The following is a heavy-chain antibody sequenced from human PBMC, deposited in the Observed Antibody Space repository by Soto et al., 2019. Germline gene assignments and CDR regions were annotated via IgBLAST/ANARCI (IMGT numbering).Heavy chain of an antibody. J-gene: IGHJ4*02. V-gene: IGHV4-30-4*01. CDR2: IYYSGST. D-gene: IGHD2-21*02. Sequence: QVQLQESGPGLVKPSQTLSLTCTVSGGSISSGDYYWSWIRQPPGKGLEWIGYIYYSGSTYYNPSLKSRVTITVDTSKNQFSLKLSSVTAADTAVYYCARFMMGDAETFDYWGQGTLVTVSS. CDR1: GGSISSGDYY. CDR3: ARFMMGDAETFDY.